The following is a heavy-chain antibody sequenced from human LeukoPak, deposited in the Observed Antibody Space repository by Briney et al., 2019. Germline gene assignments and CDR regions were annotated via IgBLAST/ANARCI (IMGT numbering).Heavy chain of an antibody. J-gene: IGHJ4*02. CDR1: GFTFSSYG. CDR3: AKDIWSQIPYYFDY. CDR2: ISYDGSNK. Sequence: EGSLRLSCAASGFTFSSYGMHWVRQAPGKGLEWVAVISYDGSNKYHADSVKGRFTISRDNSKNTLYLQMNSLRAEDTAVYYCAKDIWSQIPYYFDYWGQGTLVTVSS. V-gene: IGHV3-30*18. D-gene: IGHD3-16*01.